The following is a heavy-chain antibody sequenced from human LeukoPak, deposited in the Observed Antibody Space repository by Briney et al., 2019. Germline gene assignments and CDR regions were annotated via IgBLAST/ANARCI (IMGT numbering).Heavy chain of an antibody. CDR2: ISSSGSTI. D-gene: IGHD3-22*01. V-gene: IGHV3-11*01. J-gene: IGHJ4*02. CDR3: ARDPPPYYYDSSGSNPTDY. Sequence: GGSLRLSCAASGFTFSDYYMSWIRQAPGKGPEWVSYISSSGSTIYYADSVKGRFTISRDNAKNSLYLQMNSLRAEDTAVYYCARDPPPYYYDSSGSNPTDYWGQGTLVTVSS. CDR1: GFTFSDYY.